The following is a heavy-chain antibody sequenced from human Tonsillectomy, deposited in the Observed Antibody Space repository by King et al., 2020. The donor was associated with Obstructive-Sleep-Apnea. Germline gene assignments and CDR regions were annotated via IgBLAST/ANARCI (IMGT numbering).Heavy chain of an antibody. D-gene: IGHD1-26*01. J-gene: IGHJ4*02. Sequence: DVQLVESGGGLVQPGRSLRLSCAASGFNLDDYAMHWVRKVTGKGLEWGSGISWNSGNIGYADSVMGRFTITRDNAKNSLYLQMNSLRAEDTALYYCAKDMGFDTGGGFDYWGQGALVTVFS. V-gene: IGHV3-9*01. CDR3: AKDMGFDTGGGFDY. CDR2: ISWNSGNI. CDR1: GFNLDDYA.